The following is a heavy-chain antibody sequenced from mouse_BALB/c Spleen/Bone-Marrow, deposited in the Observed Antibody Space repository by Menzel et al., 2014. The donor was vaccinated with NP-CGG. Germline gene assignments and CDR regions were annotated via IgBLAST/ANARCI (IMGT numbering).Heavy chain of an antibody. CDR3: SRGNYGNYVDYFDY. J-gene: IGHJ2*01. D-gene: IGHD2-1*01. Sequence: EVKLMESGGGLVQPGGSLKVSCAASGFTFNNYGMSWVRQTPDKRLELVATINRNGGSSYYPDGVKGRFTISRDNAKNTLYLQMSSLKSEDTAIYYCSRGNYGNYVDYFDYWGQGTTLTVSS. CDR2: INRNGGSS. V-gene: IGHV5-6-3*01. CDR1: GFTFNNYG.